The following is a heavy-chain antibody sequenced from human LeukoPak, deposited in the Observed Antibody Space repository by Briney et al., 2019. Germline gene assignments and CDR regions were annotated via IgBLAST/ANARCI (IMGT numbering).Heavy chain of an antibody. Sequence: ASVKVSRKASGGTFSSYAISWVRQAPGQGLEWMGGIIPIFGTANYAQKFQGRVTITTDESTSTAYMELSSLRSEDTAVYYCATLWFGELPFYFDYWGQGTLVTVSS. CDR2: IIPIFGTA. CDR3: ATLWFGELPFYFDY. J-gene: IGHJ4*02. V-gene: IGHV1-69*05. CDR1: GGTFSSYA. D-gene: IGHD3-10*01.